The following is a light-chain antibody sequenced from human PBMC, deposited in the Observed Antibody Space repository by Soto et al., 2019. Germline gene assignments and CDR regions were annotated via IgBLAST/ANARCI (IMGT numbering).Light chain of an antibody. J-gene: IGKJ3*01. CDR2: GAS. Sequence: EIVMTQSPATLSVSPGERATLSCRASQSVSGELAWYQQKPGQAPRLLIYGASTRATGVPARFSGSGSGTDFTLTISSLQSEDFAVYYCQQYNSWPPNTFGPGTKVDV. CDR1: QSVSGE. CDR3: QQYNSWPPNT. V-gene: IGKV3-15*01.